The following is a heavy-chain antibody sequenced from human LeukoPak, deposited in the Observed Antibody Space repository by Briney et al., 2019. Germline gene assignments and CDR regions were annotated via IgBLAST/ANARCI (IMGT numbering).Heavy chain of an antibody. V-gene: IGHV3-74*01. D-gene: IGHD4-17*01. CDR3: ARDPDYDDYGATGAFDI. CDR1: GFTFSSYW. CDR2: INSDGSST. J-gene: IGHJ3*02. Sequence: GGSLRLSCTASGFTFSSYWMHWVRQAPGKGLVWVSRINSDGSSTSYADSVKGRFTISRDNAKNTLYLQMNSLRAEDTAVYYCARDPDYDDYGATGAFDIWGQGTMVTVSS.